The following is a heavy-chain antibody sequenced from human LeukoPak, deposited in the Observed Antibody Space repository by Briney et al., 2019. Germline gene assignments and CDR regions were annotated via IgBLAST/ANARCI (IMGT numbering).Heavy chain of an antibody. Sequence: PGGSLRLSCAASGFTFSSYGMHWVRQAPGKGLEWVSVIWYDGSNKYYADSVKGRFTISRDNSKNTLYLQMNSLRAEDTAVYYCARERLPLDYYYGMDVWGQGTTVTVSS. CDR1: GFTFSSYG. V-gene: IGHV3-33*01. CDR3: ARERLPLDYYYGMDV. CDR2: IWYDGSNK. J-gene: IGHJ6*02. D-gene: IGHD4-11*01.